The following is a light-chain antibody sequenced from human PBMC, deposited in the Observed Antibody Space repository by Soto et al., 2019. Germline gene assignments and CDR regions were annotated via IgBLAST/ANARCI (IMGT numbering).Light chain of an antibody. CDR2: DVN. J-gene: IGLJ1*01. Sequence: QPASVSGSPGQSITISCTGTSSDVGGYDYVSWYQQLPGKAPKLLIYDVNNRPSGVSHRFSGSKSGNTASLTISGLQAEDEADYYCSSYTGSSTFVFGTGTKVTVL. V-gene: IGLV2-14*01. CDR3: SSYTGSSTFV. CDR1: SSDVGGYDY.